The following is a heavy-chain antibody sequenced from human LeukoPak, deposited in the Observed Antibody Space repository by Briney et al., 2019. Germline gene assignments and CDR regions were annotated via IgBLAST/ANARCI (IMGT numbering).Heavy chain of an antibody. Sequence: PGGSLRLSCAASGFTFSSYAMSWVRQAPGKGLEWVSAISGSGGSTYYADSVKGRFTISRDNSKNTLYLQMNSLRAEDTAVYYCAKVSRYCSSTSCSYGMDVWGQGTTVTVSS. J-gene: IGHJ6*02. CDR1: GFTFSSYA. CDR2: ISGSGGST. D-gene: IGHD2-2*01. CDR3: AKVSRYCSSTSCSYGMDV. V-gene: IGHV3-23*01.